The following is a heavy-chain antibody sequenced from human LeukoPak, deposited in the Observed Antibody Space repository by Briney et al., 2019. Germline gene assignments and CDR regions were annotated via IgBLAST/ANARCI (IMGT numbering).Heavy chain of an antibody. CDR2: FDPEDGET. Sequence: GASVKVSCKVSGYTLTELSMHWVRQAPGKGLEWMGGFDPEDGETIYAQKFQGRVTMTEDTSTDTAYMELSSLRSEDTAVYYCATDSEVAALGGYFQHWGQGTLVTVSS. CDR1: GYTLTELS. J-gene: IGHJ1*01. V-gene: IGHV1-24*01. D-gene: IGHD6-19*01. CDR3: ATDSEVAALGGYFQH.